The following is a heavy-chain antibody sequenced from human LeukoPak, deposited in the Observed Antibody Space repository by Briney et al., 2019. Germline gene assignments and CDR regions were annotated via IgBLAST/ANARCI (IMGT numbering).Heavy chain of an antibody. J-gene: IGHJ4*02. Sequence: KTSETLSLTCAVYGGSFSGYYWSWIRQPPGKGLEWIGEINHSGSTNYNPSLKSRVTISVDTSKNQFSLKLSSVTAADTAVYYCARLGYGDYNPPIDYWGQGTLVTVSS. V-gene: IGHV4-34*01. D-gene: IGHD4-17*01. CDR3: ARLGYGDYNPPIDY. CDR2: INHSGST. CDR1: GGSFSGYY.